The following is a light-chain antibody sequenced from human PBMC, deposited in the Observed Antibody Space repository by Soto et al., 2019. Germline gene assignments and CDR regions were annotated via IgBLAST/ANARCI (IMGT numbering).Light chain of an antibody. V-gene: IGKV3-15*01. Sequence: ERVMTQSPATLSVSPGERATLSCRASQSVSSNLAWYQEKPGQAPRLLIYGASTRATGIPARFSGSGSGTKFTLTISSLHFEDVAVYYCQHLNIWPLPFAQGTRLEIK. CDR1: QSVSSN. CDR2: GAS. CDR3: QHLNIWPLP. J-gene: IGKJ5*01.